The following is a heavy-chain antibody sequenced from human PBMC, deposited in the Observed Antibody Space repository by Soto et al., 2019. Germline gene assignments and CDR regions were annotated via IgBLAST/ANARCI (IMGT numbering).Heavy chain of an antibody. D-gene: IGHD6-13*01. CDR2: IYYSGST. J-gene: IGHJ3*01. Sequence: PSETLSLTCTVSGGSISSYYWSWIRQPPGKGLEWIGYIYYSGSTNYNPSLKSRVTISVDTSKNQFSLKLSSVTAADTAVYYCARDMGSSSSWYGAFDLWGQGTMVTVSS. V-gene: IGHV4-59*01. CDR1: GGSISSYY. CDR3: ARDMGSSSSWYGAFDL.